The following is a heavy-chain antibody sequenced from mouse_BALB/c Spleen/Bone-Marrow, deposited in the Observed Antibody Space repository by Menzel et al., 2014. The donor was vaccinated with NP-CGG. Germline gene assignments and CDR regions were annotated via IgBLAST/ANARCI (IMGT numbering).Heavy chain of an antibody. J-gene: IGHJ3*01. CDR3: ARSDYRFDPLPY. CDR2: IDTSDSYT. V-gene: IGHV1-69*01. D-gene: IGHD2-14*01. CDR1: GHTFTDYW. Sequence: QVQLQQPGAELVMPGASVKMSCKASGHTFTDYWMRWVKQRPGQGLEWIGAIDTSDSYTSYNQKFKGKATLTVDESSSTAYMQLSSLTSEDSAVYYCARSDYRFDPLPYWGQGTLVTVSA.